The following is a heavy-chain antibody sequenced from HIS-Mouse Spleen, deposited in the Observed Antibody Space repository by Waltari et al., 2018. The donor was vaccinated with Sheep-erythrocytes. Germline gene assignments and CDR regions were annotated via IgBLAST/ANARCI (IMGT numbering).Heavy chain of an antibody. CDR2: IIPILGIA. J-gene: IGHJ4*02. V-gene: IGHV1-69*04. CDR3: AQTGATTPHFDY. Sequence: QVQLVQSGAEVKKPWSSVQVSCKASGGTFSSYAISWVRQAPGQGLEWMGRIIPILGIANYAQKFQGRVTITADKSTSTAYMELSSLRSEDTAVYYCAQTGATTPHFDYWGQGTLVTVSS. D-gene: IGHD1-26*01. CDR1: GGTFSSYA.